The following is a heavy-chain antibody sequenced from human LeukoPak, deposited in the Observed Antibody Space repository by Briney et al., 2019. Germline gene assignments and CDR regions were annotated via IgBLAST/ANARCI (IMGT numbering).Heavy chain of an antibody. CDR3: ARVPLWGQHMGYYAMDV. Sequence: SVKVPCKASGGTFSSHAISWVRQAPGQGLEWMGGIIPIFGTANYAQKFQGRVTITADESTSTAYMELSSLRSEDTAVYYCARVPLWGQHMGYYAMDVWGQGTTVTVS. J-gene: IGHJ6*02. CDR1: GGTFSSHA. D-gene: IGHD1-26*01. CDR2: IIPIFGTA. V-gene: IGHV1-69*13.